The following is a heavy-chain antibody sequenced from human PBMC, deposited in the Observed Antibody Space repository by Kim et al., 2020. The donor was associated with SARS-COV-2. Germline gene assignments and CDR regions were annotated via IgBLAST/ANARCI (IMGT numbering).Heavy chain of an antibody. J-gene: IGHJ4*02. CDR3: AAVACRGRVDY. Sequence: ANYAQKFQGRVTITADKSTGTAYMELSSLRYEDPAVYYCAAVACRGRVDYWGQGTLVIVSS. CDR2: A. D-gene: IGHD6-19*01. V-gene: IGHV1-69*02.